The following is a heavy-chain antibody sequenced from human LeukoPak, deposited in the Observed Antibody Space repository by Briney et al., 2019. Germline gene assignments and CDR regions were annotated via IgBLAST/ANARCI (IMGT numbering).Heavy chain of an antibody. CDR1: GSSISSHYC. J-gene: IGHJ4*02. CDR2: VCHSGST. Sequence: SETLSLTCSVSGSSISSHYCWGWIRQPPGKGLEWIGSVCHSGSTFYNPSLKSRLTMSIDTSKNQFSLKLTSVTAADTAVYYCARQYGDYWGQGTLVTVSS. CDR3: ARQYGDY. V-gene: IGHV4-38-2*01. D-gene: IGHD2-2*01.